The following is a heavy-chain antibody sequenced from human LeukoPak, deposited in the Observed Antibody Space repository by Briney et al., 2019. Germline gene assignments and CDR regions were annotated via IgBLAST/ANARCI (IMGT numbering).Heavy chain of an antibody. CDR3: ARPSYYYDSSGYSTGAFDI. CDR1: GGTFSSYA. Sequence: SVKVSCKASGGTFSSYAISWVRQAPGQGLEWMGRIIPIFGTANYAQKFQGRVTITTDESTSTAYMELSGLRSEDTAVYYCARPSYYYDSSGYSTGAFDIWGQGTMVTVSS. D-gene: IGHD3-22*01. J-gene: IGHJ3*02. CDR2: IIPIFGTA. V-gene: IGHV1-69*05.